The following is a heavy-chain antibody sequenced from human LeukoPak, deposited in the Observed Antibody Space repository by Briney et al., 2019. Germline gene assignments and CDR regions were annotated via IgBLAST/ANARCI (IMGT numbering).Heavy chain of an antibody. Sequence: SETLSLTCAVYGGSSSGYYWSWIRQPPGKGLEWIGEINHSGSTNYNPSLKSRVTISVDTSKNQFSLKLSSVTAADTAVYYCARVLYSSSWYYFDYWGQGTLVTVSS. CDR3: ARVLYSSSWYYFDY. CDR1: GGSSSGYY. D-gene: IGHD6-13*01. V-gene: IGHV4-34*01. J-gene: IGHJ4*02. CDR2: INHSGST.